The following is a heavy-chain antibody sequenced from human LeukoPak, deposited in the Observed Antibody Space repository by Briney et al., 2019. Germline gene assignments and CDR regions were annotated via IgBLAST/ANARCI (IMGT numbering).Heavy chain of an antibody. D-gene: IGHD3-10*01. J-gene: IGHJ5*02. V-gene: IGHV4-34*01. CDR3: ARRTVYYGSGSYYIP. CDR1: GGTFSGYY. CDR2: INHSGST. Sequence: SETLSLTCAVYGGTFSGYYWSWIRQPPGKGLEWIGEINHSGSTNYNPSLKSRVTISVDTSKNQFSLKLSSVTAADTAVYYCARRTVYYGSGSYYIPWGQGTLVTVSS.